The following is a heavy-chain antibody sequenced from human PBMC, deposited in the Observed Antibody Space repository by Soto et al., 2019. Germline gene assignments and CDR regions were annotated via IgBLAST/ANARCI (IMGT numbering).Heavy chain of an antibody. Sequence: QVQLVESGGGVVQPGRSLRLSCAASGFTFSSYAMHWVRQAPGKGLEWVAVISYDGSNKYYADSVKGRFTISRDNSKNTLYLQMNSLRAEDTAVYYCARDRYSSGWYLGSLFHGEPYYYYGMDVWGQGTTVTVSS. V-gene: IGHV3-30-3*01. CDR3: ARDRYSSGWYLGSLFHGEPYYYYGMDV. J-gene: IGHJ6*02. D-gene: IGHD6-19*01. CDR1: GFTFSSYA. CDR2: ISYDGSNK.